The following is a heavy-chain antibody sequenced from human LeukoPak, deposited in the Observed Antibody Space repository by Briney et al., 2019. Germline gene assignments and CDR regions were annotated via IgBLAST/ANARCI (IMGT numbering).Heavy chain of an antibody. CDR3: AKVAGGMDV. Sequence: GGSLRLSCAASGFTFSSYAMHWVRQAPGKGLEWVAVKSYDGSNKYYADSVKGRFTISRDNSKNTLYLQMNSLRAEDTAVYYCAKVAGGMDVWGKGTTVTVSS. CDR1: GFTFSSYA. V-gene: IGHV3-30-3*01. J-gene: IGHJ6*04. CDR2: KSYDGSNK.